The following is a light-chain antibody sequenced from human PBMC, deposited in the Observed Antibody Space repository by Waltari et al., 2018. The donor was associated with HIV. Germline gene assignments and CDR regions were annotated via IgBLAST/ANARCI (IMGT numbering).Light chain of an antibody. CDR3: CSYAGSSILV. CDR1: NRAVGSYDY. V-gene: IGLV2-23*02. J-gene: IGLJ2*01. Sequence: QSALTQPASVSGSPGPSITISCTGTNRAVGSYDYVSCYQKHPGKAPQLIIYDVSKRPSGVYSRFSGSKSGNTASLTISGFQADDEANYYCCSYAGSSILVFGGGTKLTVL. CDR2: DVS.